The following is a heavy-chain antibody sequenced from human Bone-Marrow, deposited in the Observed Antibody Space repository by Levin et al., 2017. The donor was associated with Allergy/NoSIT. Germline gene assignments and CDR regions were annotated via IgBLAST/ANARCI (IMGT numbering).Heavy chain of an antibody. CDR2: VYYSGTTGYDSGTT. Sequence: SETLSLTCSVSDGSISIYYWNWIRQPPGKGLEWIGYVYYSGTTGYDSGTTSYNPSLKSRVTISGDTSKNQFSLKLNSVTAADTAVYYCARDKGYYFDYWGQGILVTVSS. CDR3: ARDKGYYFDY. CDR1: DGSISIYY. J-gene: IGHJ4*02. V-gene: IGHV4-59*01.